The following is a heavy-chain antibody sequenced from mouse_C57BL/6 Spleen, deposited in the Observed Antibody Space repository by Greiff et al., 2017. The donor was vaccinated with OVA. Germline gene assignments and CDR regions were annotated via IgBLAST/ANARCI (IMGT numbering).Heavy chain of an antibody. CDR3: ARHSPRVGAMDY. Sequence: DVQLVESGGGLVQPGGSLKLSCAASGFTFSDYYMYWVRQTPEKRLEWVAYISNGGGSTYYPDTVKGRFTISRDNAKNTLYLQMSRLKSEDTAMYYCARHSPRVGAMDYWGQGTSVTVSS. CDR1: GFTFSDYY. CDR2: ISNGGGST. D-gene: IGHD1-1*01. V-gene: IGHV5-12*01. J-gene: IGHJ4*01.